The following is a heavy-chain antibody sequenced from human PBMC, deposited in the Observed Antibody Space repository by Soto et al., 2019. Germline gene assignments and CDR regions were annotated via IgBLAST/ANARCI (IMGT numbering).Heavy chain of an antibody. Sequence: PGGSLRLSCAASGFTFSSYAISWVRQAPGKGLEWVSAISGSGGSTYYADSVKGRFTISRDNSKNTLYLQMNSLRAEDTAVYYCAKLDSSGYYYTILYYFDYWGQGTLVTVSS. V-gene: IGHV3-23*01. CDR3: AKLDSSGYYYTILYYFDY. D-gene: IGHD3-22*01. CDR2: ISGSGGST. CDR1: GFTFSSYA. J-gene: IGHJ4*02.